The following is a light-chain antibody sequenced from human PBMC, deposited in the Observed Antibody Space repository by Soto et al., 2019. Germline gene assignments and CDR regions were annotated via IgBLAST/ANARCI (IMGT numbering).Light chain of an antibody. J-gene: IGLJ2*01. Sequence: QSVLTQPPSVSGAPGQRVTIPCTGSSSNIGSFYDVHWYQQLPGTVTKLIIYGDNNRPSGVPDRFSGSKSGTSASLTITGLQPEDEADYYCQSYDNSLSNVVFGGGTKVTVL. CDR2: GDN. CDR1: SSNIGSFYD. V-gene: IGLV1-40*01. CDR3: QSYDNSLSNVV.